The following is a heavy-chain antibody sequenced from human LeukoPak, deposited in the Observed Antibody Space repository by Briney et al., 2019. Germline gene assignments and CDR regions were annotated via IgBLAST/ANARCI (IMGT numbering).Heavy chain of an antibody. V-gene: IGHV3-23*01. CDR2: ISGSGDGT. J-gene: IGHJ5*02. D-gene: IGHD2-8*01. Sequence: GGSLRLSCAASGFTFSSYAMSWVRQAPGKGLEWVSAISGSGDGTYYADSVKGRFTISRDNSKNTLYLQMSGLRAEDAAVYYCAKEPSYCTNGVCYSRVFDRWGQGTLVTVSS. CDR1: GFTFSSYA. CDR3: AKEPSYCTNGVCYSRVFDR.